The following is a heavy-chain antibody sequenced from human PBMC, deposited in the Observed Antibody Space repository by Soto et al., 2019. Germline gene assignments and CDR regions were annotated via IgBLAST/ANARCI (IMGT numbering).Heavy chain of an antibody. J-gene: IGHJ5*02. CDR2: IIPILDIA. V-gene: IGHV1-69*02. D-gene: IGHD3-16*01. CDR1: GGTFSNYT. Sequence: QVQLVHSGAEVKKPGSSVKVSCKTSGGTFSNYTFSWVRQAPGQGLEWMGRIIPILDIANYAQKFQGRVTITADKSTSTAYMELSSLRSEDTAVYYCARGVLKGGGTNWFDPWGQGSLVTVSS. CDR3: ARGVLKGGGTNWFDP.